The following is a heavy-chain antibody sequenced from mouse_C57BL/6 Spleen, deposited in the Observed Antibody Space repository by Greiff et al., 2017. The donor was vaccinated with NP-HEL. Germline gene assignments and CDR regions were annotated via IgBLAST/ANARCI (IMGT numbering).Heavy chain of an antibody. V-gene: IGHV5-9*01. CDR3: ARHDYDGYYFDY. CDR2: ISGGGGNT. J-gene: IGHJ2*01. D-gene: IGHD2-4*01. Sequence: EVNVVESGGGLVKPGGSLKLSCAASGFTFSSYTMSWVRQTPEKRLEWVATISGGGGNTYYPDSVKGRFTISRDNAKNTLYLQMSSLRSEDTALYYCARHDYDGYYFDYWGQGTTLTVSS. CDR1: GFTFSSYT.